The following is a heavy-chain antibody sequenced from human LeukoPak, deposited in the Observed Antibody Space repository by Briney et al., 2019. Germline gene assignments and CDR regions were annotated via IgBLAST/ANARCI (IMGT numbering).Heavy chain of an antibody. CDR1: GGSISSSSYY. Sequence: PSETLSLTCTVSGGSISSSSYYWGWIRQPPGKGLEWIGSIYYSGSTYYNPSLKSRVTMSVDTSKNQFSLKLSSVTAADTAVYYCARVPHYYGAKGRAFDIWGQGTMVTVSS. D-gene: IGHD4-17*01. CDR3: ARVPHYYGAKGRAFDI. V-gene: IGHV4-39*07. J-gene: IGHJ3*02. CDR2: IYYSGST.